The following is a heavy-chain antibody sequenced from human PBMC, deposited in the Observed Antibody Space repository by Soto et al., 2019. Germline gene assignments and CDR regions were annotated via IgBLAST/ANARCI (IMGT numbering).Heavy chain of an antibody. CDR1: GYAFSQLY. CDR2: INPNSGRT. D-gene: IGHD4-17*01. CDR3: ARESGGTTATLDYYYFYMDV. V-gene: IGHV1-2*04. Sequence: QVQLVQSGAEVKKPGASVKVSCKASGYAFSQLYIHWMRQAPGQGLEWMGWINPNSGRTKFAQKFQGWVTMTRETSIKTVYMELSGLKSDATAVYYCARESGGTTATLDYYYFYMDVWGKGTTVTVSS. J-gene: IGHJ6*03.